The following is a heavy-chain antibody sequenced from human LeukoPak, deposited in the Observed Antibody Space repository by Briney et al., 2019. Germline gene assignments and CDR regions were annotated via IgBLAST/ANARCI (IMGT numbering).Heavy chain of an antibody. CDR3: ARAVVGATTAFDY. J-gene: IGHJ4*02. Sequence: ASVKVSCKASGGTFSSYAISWVRQAPGQGREWMGRIIPIFGTANYAQKFQGRVTITTDESTSTAYMELSSLRSEDTAVYYCARAVVGATTAFDYWGQGTLVTVSS. CDR2: IIPIFGTA. D-gene: IGHD1-26*01. V-gene: IGHV1-69*05. CDR1: GGTFSSYA.